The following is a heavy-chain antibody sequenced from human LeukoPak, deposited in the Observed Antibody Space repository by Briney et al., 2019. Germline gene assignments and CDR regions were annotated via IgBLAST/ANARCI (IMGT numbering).Heavy chain of an antibody. J-gene: IGHJ5*02. CDR1: GGSFSGYY. V-gene: IGHV4-34*01. CDR3: ARGRTYYYDSKRNDWFDP. CDR2: INHSGST. D-gene: IGHD3-22*01. Sequence: SETLSLTCAVSGGSFSGYYWSWIRQPPGKGLEWIGEINHSGSTNYNPSLKSRVTISVDTSKNQFSLKLSSVTAADTAVYYFARGRTYYYDSKRNDWFDPWGQGTLVTVSS.